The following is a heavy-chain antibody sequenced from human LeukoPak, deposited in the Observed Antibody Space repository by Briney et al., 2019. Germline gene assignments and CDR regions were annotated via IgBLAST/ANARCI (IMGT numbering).Heavy chain of an antibody. CDR3: ARDTGYGSGSYSE. V-gene: IGHV4-59*01. CDR2: IYYSGST. J-gene: IGHJ4*02. Sequence: PSETLSLTCTVSGGSISSYYWSWIRQPPGKGLEWIGYIYYSGSTNYNPSLKSRVTISVDTSKNQFSLKLSSVTAADTAVYYCARDTGYGSGSYSEWGQGTLVTVSS. D-gene: IGHD3-10*01. CDR1: GGSISSYY.